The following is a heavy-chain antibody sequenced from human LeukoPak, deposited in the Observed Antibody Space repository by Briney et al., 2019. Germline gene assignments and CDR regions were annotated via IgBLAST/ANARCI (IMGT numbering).Heavy chain of an antibody. V-gene: IGHV1-46*01. CDR2: INPSGGST. J-gene: IGHJ3*02. D-gene: IGHD4-17*01. CDR3: ARPNYGANAFDI. CDR1: GYTFTSYY. Sequence: ASVKVSCKASGYTFTSYYMHWVRQAPGQGLEWMGIINPSGGSTSYAQKFQGRVTTTRDMSTSTVYMELSSLRSEDTAVYYCARPNYGANAFDIWGQGTMVTVSS.